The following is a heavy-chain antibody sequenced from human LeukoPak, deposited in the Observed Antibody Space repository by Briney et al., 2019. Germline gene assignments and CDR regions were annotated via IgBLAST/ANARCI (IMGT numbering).Heavy chain of an antibody. CDR2: ISGSGGST. CDR1: GCTFSSYC. J-gene: IGHJ4*02. D-gene: IGHD2-15*01. Sequence: GGSLTLSWAASGCTFSSYCMNWVRQAPGRGLEWVSGISGSGGSTYYEDSVKGRFTISRDNSKNTMYLQMNSLRAEDTAVYYCAKNSGGTCYSHLDYWGQGTLVTVSS. V-gene: IGHV3-23*01. CDR3: AKNSGGTCYSHLDY.